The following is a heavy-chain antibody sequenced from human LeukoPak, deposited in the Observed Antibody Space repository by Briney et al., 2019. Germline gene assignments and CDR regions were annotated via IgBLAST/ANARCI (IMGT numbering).Heavy chain of an antibody. V-gene: IGHV4-39*07. CDR3: ARSIIYYYYMDV. J-gene: IGHJ6*03. CDR1: GGSISSSSYY. CDR2: IYYSGST. Sequence: PSETLSLTCTVSGGSISSSSYYWGWIRQPPGKELEWIGSIYYSGSTYYNPSLKSRVTISLDTYKKQFSLKLSSVTAADTAVYYCARSIIYYYYMDVWGKGTTVTVSS.